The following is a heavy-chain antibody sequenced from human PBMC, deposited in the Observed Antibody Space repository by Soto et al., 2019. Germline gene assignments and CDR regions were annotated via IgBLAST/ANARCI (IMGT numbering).Heavy chain of an antibody. Sequence: QVQLVESGGGVVRPGRSLRLSCVASGFTFRDYGMHWVRQAPGKGLEWVAGISHHGLKEHYADSVKGRFTISRDNSKRTVYLQLNSLRGDDTAVYYCAKDWVGGSNKYYFEYWGQGTLVTVSS. CDR3: AKDWVGGSNKYYFEY. CDR1: GFTFRDYG. CDR2: ISHHGLKE. D-gene: IGHD1-26*01. J-gene: IGHJ4*02. V-gene: IGHV3-30*18.